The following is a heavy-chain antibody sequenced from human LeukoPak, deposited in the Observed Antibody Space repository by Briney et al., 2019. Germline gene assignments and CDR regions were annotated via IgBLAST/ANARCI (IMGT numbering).Heavy chain of an antibody. CDR2: IKEDGSKT. J-gene: IGHJ4*02. Sequence: GGSLRLSCAASGFTFSNSWMSWVREGPGKGLGWLSHIKEDGSKTYYVDSVKGRFTISRDNAKNSLYLQMNSLRAEDTAVYYCVRDYVWGTSNSDYWGQGTLVTVSS. V-gene: IGHV3-7*01. CDR1: GFTFSNSW. D-gene: IGHD3-16*01. CDR3: VRDYVWGTSNSDY.